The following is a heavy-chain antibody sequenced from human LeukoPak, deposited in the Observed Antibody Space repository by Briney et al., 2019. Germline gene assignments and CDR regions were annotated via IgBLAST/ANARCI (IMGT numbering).Heavy chain of an antibody. CDR2: MSDIGDNT. D-gene: IGHD3-22*01. CDR3: AKGFRDSSAYSHSDY. Sequence: PGGSLRLSCAASGFTFSSYGMRWVRQAPGKGLEWVSVMSDIGDNTYYAGCVKGRFTISRDNSKNTLYLQMNSLRAENTAVYYCAKGFRDSSAYSHSDYWGQGTLVTVSS. CDR1: GFTFSSYG. V-gene: IGHV3-23*01. J-gene: IGHJ4*02.